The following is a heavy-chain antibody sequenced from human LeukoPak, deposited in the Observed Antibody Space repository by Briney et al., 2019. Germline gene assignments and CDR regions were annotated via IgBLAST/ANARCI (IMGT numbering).Heavy chain of an antibody. CDR3: ARGCGGDCGDAFDI. D-gene: IGHD2-21*02. J-gene: IGHJ3*02. CDR2: IIPIFGTA. CDR1: GGTFSSYA. Sequence: SVKVSCKASGGTFSSYAISWVRQAPGQGLEWMGGIIPIFGTANYAQKFQGRVTITADESTSTAYMELSSLRSEDTVVYYCARGCGGDCGDAFDIWGQGTMVTVSS. V-gene: IGHV1-69*01.